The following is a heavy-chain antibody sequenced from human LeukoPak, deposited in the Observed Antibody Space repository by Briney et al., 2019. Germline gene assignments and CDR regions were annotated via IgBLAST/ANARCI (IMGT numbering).Heavy chain of an antibody. D-gene: IGHD6-19*01. CDR2: IYYSGST. Sequence: AETLSLTCTVSGSSISSSSYCWGWIRQPPGKGLEWIGSIYYSGSTYYNPSLKSRVTISVDTSKNQFSLKLSSVTAADTAVYYCATHGGSGWYYFDYWGQGTLATVSS. CDR3: ATHGGSGWYYFDY. V-gene: IGHV4-39*01. CDR1: GSSISSSSYC. J-gene: IGHJ4*02.